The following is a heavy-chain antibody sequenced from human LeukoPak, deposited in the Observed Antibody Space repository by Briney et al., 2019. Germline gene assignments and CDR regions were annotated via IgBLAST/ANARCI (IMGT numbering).Heavy chain of an antibody. CDR3: ATIAPGTHAFDM. CDR2: MYYNGNT. D-gene: IGHD2-21*01. V-gene: IGHV4-39*02. Sequence: PSETLSLTCTVPGGSISSGSYYWGWIRQPPGKGLEWIWSMYYNGNTYYNPSLKSRVTISVDTSKNHFSLRLSSVTAADAAVYYCATIAPGTHAFDMWGQGTTVTVSP. CDR1: GGSISSGSYY. J-gene: IGHJ3*02.